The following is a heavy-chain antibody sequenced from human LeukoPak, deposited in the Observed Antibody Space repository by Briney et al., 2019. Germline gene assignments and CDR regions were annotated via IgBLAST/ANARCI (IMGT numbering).Heavy chain of an antibody. CDR1: GDSISSYY. CDR2: IFYSGST. CDR3: ARGERITMVGTTWFDP. D-gene: IGHD3-10*02. J-gene: IGHJ5*02. V-gene: IGHV4-59*01. Sequence: SETLSLTCTVSGDSISSYYWSWIRQPPGKGLEWIGYIFYSGSTNYNPSLKSRVTISVDTSKNQFSLKLSSVTAADTAVYYCARGERITMVGTTWFDPWGQGTLVTVSS.